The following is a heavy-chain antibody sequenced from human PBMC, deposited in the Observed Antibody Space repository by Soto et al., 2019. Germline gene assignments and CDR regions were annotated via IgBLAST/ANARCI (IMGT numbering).Heavy chain of an antibody. D-gene: IGHD2-15*01. Sequence: QVQLVQSGAEVKRPGSSVKVSCKASGDMFGNSAFTWVRQAPGQGLAWMGVIIPLFRKTDVAQKFQGRVNLTADESTRCFSMEVPSLTSEDTAVYYCARARLSNGDPNIYSFYGLDVWGQGTTITVSS. CDR2: IIPLFRKT. V-gene: IGHV1-69*01. J-gene: IGHJ6*02. CDR1: GDMFGNSA. CDR3: ARARLSNGDPNIYSFYGLDV.